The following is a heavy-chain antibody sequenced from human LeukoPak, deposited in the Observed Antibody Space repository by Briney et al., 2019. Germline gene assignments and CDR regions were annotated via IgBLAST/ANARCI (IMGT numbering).Heavy chain of an antibody. V-gene: IGHV4-34*01. Sequence: SETLSLTCAVYGGSFSGYYWSWICQPPGKGLEWIGEINHSGSTNYNPSLKSRVTISVDTSKNQFSLKLSSVTAADTAVYYCARGFAYGGHFDYWGQGTLVTVSS. D-gene: IGHD3-3*01. J-gene: IGHJ4*02. CDR1: GGSFSGYY. CDR3: ARGFAYGGHFDY. CDR2: INHSGST.